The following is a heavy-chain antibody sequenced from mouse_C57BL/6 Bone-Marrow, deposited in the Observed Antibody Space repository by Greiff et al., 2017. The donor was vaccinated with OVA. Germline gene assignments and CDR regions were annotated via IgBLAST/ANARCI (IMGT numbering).Heavy chain of an antibody. CDR3: ARRGRGLDY. Sequence: EVQLQQSGPVLVKPGASVKMSCKASGYTFTDYYMNWVKQSHGKSLEWIGVINPYNGGTSYNQKFKGKATLTVDKSSSTAYMELNSLTSEDSAVYYCARRGRGLDYWGQGTTLTVSS. V-gene: IGHV1-19*01. J-gene: IGHJ2*01. CDR2: INPYNGGT. CDR1: GYTFTDYY.